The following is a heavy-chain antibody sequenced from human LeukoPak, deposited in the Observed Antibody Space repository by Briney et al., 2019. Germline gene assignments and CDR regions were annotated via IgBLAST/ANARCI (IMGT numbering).Heavy chain of an antibody. CDR3: ARDQGQRPFDY. Sequence: SQTLSLTCTVSGGSISSGSYYWSWIRQPAGKGLEWIGRIYTSGSTNYNPSLKSRVTISVDTSKNQFSLKLSSLTAADTAVYYCARDQGQRPFDYWGQGTLVTVSS. CDR2: IYTSGST. J-gene: IGHJ4*02. V-gene: IGHV4-61*02. CDR1: GGSISSGSYY.